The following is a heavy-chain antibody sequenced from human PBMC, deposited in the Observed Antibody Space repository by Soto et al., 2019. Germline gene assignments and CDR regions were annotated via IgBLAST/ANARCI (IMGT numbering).Heavy chain of an antibody. CDR2: ISYDGGDK. V-gene: IGHV3-30*18. CDR3: AKDVLLERRYYFYGMDV. CDR1: GFTFSAYG. Sequence: ESGGGVVQPGRSLRLSCAASGFTFSAYGMHWVRQAPGKGLEWVAVISYDGGDKYYADSVQGRFTISRDNSKNTLYLQMNSLRAEDTALYYCAKDVLLERRYYFYGMDVWGQGTTVTVSS. D-gene: IGHD1-1*01. J-gene: IGHJ6*02.